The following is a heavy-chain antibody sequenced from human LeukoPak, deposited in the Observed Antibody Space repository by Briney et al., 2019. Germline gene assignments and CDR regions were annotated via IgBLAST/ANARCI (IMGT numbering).Heavy chain of an antibody. D-gene: IGHD6-13*01. J-gene: IGHJ6*03. V-gene: IGHV4-39*01. CDR1: GDSVTTTNFY. CDR3: ARLRVQQLASSYYMDV. Sequence: PSETLSLTCTVSGDSVTTTNFYWGWIRQAPGKGLGWIGSLYYGVNTYYKPSLKSRVPISVDTSLNQFSLILTSVTAADTGVYYCARLRVQQLASSYYMDVWGKGTTVTVSS. CDR2: LYYGVNT.